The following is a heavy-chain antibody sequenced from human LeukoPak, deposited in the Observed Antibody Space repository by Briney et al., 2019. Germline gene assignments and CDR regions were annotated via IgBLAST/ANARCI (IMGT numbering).Heavy chain of an antibody. J-gene: IGHJ4*02. V-gene: IGHV1-2*02. CDR1: GYTFTSYY. Sequence: ASVKVSCKASGYTFTSYYMHWVRQAPGQGLEWMGWINPNSGGTNYAQKFQGRVTMTRDTSISTAYMELSRLRSDDTAVYYYARVPRPGTTYYFDYWGQGTLVTVSS. CDR3: ARVPRPGTTYYFDY. CDR2: INPNSGGT. D-gene: IGHD1-1*01.